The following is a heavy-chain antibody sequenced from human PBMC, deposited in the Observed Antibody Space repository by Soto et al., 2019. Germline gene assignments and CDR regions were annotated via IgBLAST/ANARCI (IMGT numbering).Heavy chain of an antibody. Sequence: SETLSLTCTVSGGSISSYYWSWIRQPPGKGLEWIGYIYYSGSTNYNPSLKSRVTISVDTSKNQFSLKLSSVTAADTAVYYCARYSGYDSPNYYFDYWGQGTLVTVSS. CDR2: IYYSGST. J-gene: IGHJ4*02. CDR3: ARYSGYDSPNYYFDY. D-gene: IGHD5-12*01. CDR1: GGSISSYY. V-gene: IGHV4-59*08.